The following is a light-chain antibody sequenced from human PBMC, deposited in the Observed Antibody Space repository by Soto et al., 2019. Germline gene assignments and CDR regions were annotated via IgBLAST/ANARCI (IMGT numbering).Light chain of an antibody. CDR3: QQRSNWPLT. J-gene: IGKJ4*01. CDR2: DAS. V-gene: IGKV3-11*01. Sequence: EIVLTQSPGTLSLSPGERATLSCRARQSVSSYLAWYHQRPGQAPRLLIYDASNRATGIPARFSGSGSGTDFTLTISSLEPEDFAVYYCQQRSNWPLTFGGGTKVDI. CDR1: QSVSSY.